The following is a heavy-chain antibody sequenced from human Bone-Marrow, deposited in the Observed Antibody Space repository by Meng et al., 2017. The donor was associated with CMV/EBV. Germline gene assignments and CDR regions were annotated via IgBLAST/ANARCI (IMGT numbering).Heavy chain of an antibody. CDR1: GYTFTGYY. V-gene: IGHV1-2*02. J-gene: IGHJ6*02. CDR3: ARDRSITMIVVDYYYGMDV. Sequence: ASVKVSCKASGYTFTGYYMHWVRQAPGQGLEWMGWINPNSGGTNYAQKFQGRVTMTRDTSTSTVYMELSSLRSEDTAVYYCARDRSITMIVVDYYYGMDVWGQGTTVTVS. CDR2: INPNSGGT. D-gene: IGHD3-22*01.